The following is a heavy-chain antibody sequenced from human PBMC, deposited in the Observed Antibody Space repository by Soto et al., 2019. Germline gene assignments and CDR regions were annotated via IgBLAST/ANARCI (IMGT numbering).Heavy chain of an antibody. J-gene: IGHJ4*02. V-gene: IGHV3-23*01. CDR3: AKDFWNDGVGRLDY. CDR2: ISGSGGST. CDR1: GFTFSTYA. Sequence: QPGGSLRLSCAASGFTFSTYAMNWVRQAPGKGLEWVSGISGSGGSTYYADSVKGRFTISRDNSKNTLYLQMNSLRAEDTAVYYCAKDFWNDGVGRLDYWGQGTLVTVSS. D-gene: IGHD1-1*01.